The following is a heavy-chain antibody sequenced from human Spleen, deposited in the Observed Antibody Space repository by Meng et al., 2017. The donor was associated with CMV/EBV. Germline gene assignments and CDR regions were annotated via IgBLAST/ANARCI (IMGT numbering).Heavy chain of an antibody. CDR1: GFSFSDYY. Sequence: GESLKISCAASGFSFSDYYMSWIRQAPGKGLEWISYISGGGSTIYYADSVKGRFTISRDNAKNSLYLQMNSLRAEDTALYYCASVSGYCGGDCYPFAYWGQGTLVTVS. CDR3: ASVSGYCGGDCYPFAY. CDR2: ISGGGSTI. J-gene: IGHJ4*02. D-gene: IGHD2-21*01. V-gene: IGHV3-11*01.